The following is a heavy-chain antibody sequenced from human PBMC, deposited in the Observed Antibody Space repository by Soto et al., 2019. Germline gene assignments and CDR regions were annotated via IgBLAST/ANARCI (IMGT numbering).Heavy chain of an antibody. CDR1: GFTFSSYW. Sequence: EVQLVESVGGLVQPGGSLRLSCAASGFTFSSYWMSWVRQAPGKGMEWVANIKQDGSEKYYVDSVKGRFTISRDNAKNTLYLQMKSLRAEDTAVYYCARVRTLTIFGVVMSYGMDVWGPGTTVTVSS. D-gene: IGHD3-3*01. V-gene: IGHV3-7*01. CDR2: IKQDGSEK. CDR3: ARVRTLTIFGVVMSYGMDV. J-gene: IGHJ6*02.